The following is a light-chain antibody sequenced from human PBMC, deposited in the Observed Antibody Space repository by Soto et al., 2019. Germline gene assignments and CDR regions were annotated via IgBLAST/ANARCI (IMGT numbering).Light chain of an antibody. CDR2: GAS. Sequence: EVVMTQSPCVLSVSPVEGATLSFIASQSVSSSYIAWYQQRPGQTPSLLIYGASTRATGIPDRFSGSGSGTHFTLTISRLEPGDFAVYYCQHFGGTTFTFGQGTRLEIK. J-gene: IGKJ5*01. CDR3: QHFGGTTFT. CDR1: QSVSSSY. V-gene: IGKV3-20*01.